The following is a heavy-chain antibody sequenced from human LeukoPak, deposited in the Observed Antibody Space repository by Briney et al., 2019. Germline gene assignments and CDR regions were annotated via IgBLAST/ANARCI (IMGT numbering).Heavy chain of an antibody. CDR1: GFTFSSYA. CDR2: ISGGGTST. V-gene: IGHV3-23*01. J-gene: IGHJ4*02. CDR3: ARRRSLDY. Sequence: GGSLRLSCAASGFTFSSYAMSWVRQAPGKGLEWVSVISGGGTSTYYADSVKGRFTISKDNSRNTLYLQMNSLRAEDTAVYYCARRRSLDYWGQGTLVTVSS.